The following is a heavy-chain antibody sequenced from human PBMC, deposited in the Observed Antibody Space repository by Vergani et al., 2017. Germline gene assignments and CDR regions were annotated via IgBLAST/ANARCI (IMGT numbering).Heavy chain of an antibody. V-gene: IGHV4-38-2*01. CDR1: CYSISSGYY. CDR2: IYHSGST. J-gene: IGHJ5*02. CDR3: ARHEYHSSSSPWFDP. Sequence: QVQLQESGPGLVKPSETLSLTCAVSCYSISSGYYWGWIRQPPGKGLEWIGSIYHSGSTYYNPSLKSRVTISVDTSKNQFSLKLSSVTAADTAVYYCARHEYHSSSSPWFDPWGQGTLVTVSS. D-gene: IGHD6-13*01.